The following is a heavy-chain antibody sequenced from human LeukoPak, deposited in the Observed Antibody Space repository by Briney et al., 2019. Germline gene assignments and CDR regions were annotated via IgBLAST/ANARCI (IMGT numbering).Heavy chain of an antibody. J-gene: IGHJ3*02. CDR3: ARDFELGWAFDI. V-gene: IGHV1-18*01. CDR1: GFALTTYN. CDR2: VTAFNENT. D-gene: IGHD4-23*01. Sequence: ASVKVSCKASGFALTTYNIVWLRQAPGQGLEWVGWVTAFNENTHYSRKVQGRVTMTRDTSTSTAYMELRSLRSDDTAVYYCARDFELGWAFDIWGQGTMVTVSS.